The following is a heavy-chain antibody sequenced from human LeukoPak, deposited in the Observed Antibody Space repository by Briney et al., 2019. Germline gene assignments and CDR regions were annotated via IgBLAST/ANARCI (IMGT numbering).Heavy chain of an antibody. CDR3: ARGPGSSRSNYYGSGSYYIRDYYYYMDV. J-gene: IGHJ6*03. D-gene: IGHD3-10*01. CDR2: INHSGST. V-gene: IGHV4-34*01. Sequence: KASETLSLTCAVYGGSFSGYFWSWIRQPPGKGLEWIGEINHSGSTNYNPSLKSRVTISVDTSKNQFSLKLSSVTAADTAVYYCARGPGSSRSNYYGSGSYYIRDYYYYMDVWGKGTTATVSS. CDR1: GGSFSGYF.